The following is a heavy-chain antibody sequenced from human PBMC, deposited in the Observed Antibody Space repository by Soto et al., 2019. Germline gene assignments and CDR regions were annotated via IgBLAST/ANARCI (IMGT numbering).Heavy chain of an antibody. V-gene: IGHV4-31*03. J-gene: IGHJ5*02. D-gene: IGHD2-2*01. Sequence: SETLSLTCTVSGGSISSGGYYWSWIRQHPGKGLEWIGYIYYSGSTYYNPSLKSRVTISVDTSKNQFSLKLSSVTAADTAVYYCAREGASYCSSTSCYPINWFDPWGKGTLVTVSS. CDR2: IYYSGST. CDR1: GGSISSGGYY. CDR3: AREGASYCSSTSCYPINWFDP.